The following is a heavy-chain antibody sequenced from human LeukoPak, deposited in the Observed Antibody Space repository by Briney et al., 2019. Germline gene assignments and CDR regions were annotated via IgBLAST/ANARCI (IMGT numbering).Heavy chain of an antibody. V-gene: IGHV1-69*04. Sequence: SVKVPCKASGGTFSSYAISWVRQAPGQGLEWMGRIIPIFGIANYAQKFQGRVTITADKSTSTAYMELSSLRSEDTAVYYCARGFPQLERFDYWGQGTLVTVSS. CDR3: ARGFPQLERFDY. CDR2: IIPIFGIA. CDR1: GGTFSSYA. D-gene: IGHD1-1*01. J-gene: IGHJ4*02.